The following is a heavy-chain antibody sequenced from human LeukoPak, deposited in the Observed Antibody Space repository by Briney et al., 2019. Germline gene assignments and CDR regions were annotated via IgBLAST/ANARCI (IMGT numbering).Heavy chain of an antibody. CDR1: GCNFNGYY. Sequence: ASVKVSCKASGCNFNGYYIHWVRQAPGQGPEWMGWMNPDSGGTKYAQKFQGRVTMTRDTAITTVYLELRRLTSADTAVYYCARNYHGSGTDLPPEYYSGMDIWGQGTTVIVS. V-gene: IGHV1-2*02. CDR3: ARNYHGSGTDLPPEYYSGMDI. CDR2: MNPDSGGT. J-gene: IGHJ6*02. D-gene: IGHD3-10*01.